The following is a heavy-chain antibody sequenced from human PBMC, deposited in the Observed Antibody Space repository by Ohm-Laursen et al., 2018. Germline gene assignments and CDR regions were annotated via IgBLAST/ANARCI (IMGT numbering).Heavy chain of an antibody. Sequence: SQTLSLTCTVSGASVKTSGYFWAWVRQSPGKGLEWLGYISHTGSTYYTPSLKSRLTISGDTSKNQFSLNLRSVPAADTALYYCARRHLALYYFDYWGPGTLVTVSS. J-gene: IGHJ4*02. V-gene: IGHV4-30-2*06. CDR3: ARRHLALYYFDY. CDR1: GASVKTSGYF. CDR2: ISHTGST.